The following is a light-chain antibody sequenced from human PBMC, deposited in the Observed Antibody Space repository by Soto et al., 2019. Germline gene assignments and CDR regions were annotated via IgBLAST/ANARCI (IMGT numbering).Light chain of an antibody. CDR3: QQSYSTPLT. Sequence: DIQMTQAPSSLSASVGDRFTITCRASQSISSDLNWYQQIPGKXPNXXIYAASSLQSGVPSRFTGSGSGTDGTITITSLQPEDFETYYCQQSYSTPLTFGGGTKGDI. CDR2: AAS. J-gene: IGKJ4*01. CDR1: QSISSD. V-gene: IGKV1-39*01.